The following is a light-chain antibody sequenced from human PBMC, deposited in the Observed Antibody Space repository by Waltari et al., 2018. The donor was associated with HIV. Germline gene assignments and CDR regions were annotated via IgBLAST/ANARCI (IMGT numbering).Light chain of an antibody. CDR2: DAS. CDR1: QSVSSY. V-gene: IGKV3-11*01. J-gene: IGKJ2*01. Sequence: SPGERATLSCRASQSVSSYLAWYQQKPGQAPRLLIYDASNRATGIPARFSGSGSGTDFTLTITSLEPEDFAVYYCQQRSNWPPYTFGQGTKLEIK. CDR3: QQRSNWPPYT.